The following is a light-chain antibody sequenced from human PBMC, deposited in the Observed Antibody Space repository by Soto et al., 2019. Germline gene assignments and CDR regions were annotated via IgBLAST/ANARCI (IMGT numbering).Light chain of an antibody. J-gene: IGKJ1*01. CDR1: QSIRSN. CDR3: QQYNNWPT. Sequence: EIVLTQSPGTLSLSPGERATLSCRASQSIRSNYLAWYQQKPGQAPRLLIYGASTRATGIPARFSGSGSGTEFTLTISSLQSEDFAVYYCQQYNNWPTFGQGTKVDIK. V-gene: IGKV3-15*01. CDR2: GAS.